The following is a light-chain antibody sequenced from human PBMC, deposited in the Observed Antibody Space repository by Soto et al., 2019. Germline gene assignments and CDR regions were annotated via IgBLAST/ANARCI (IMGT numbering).Light chain of an antibody. CDR3: QQLNSYPHT. Sequence: IQLTQSPSSLSASVGDRVTITCRASQGISSYLAWYQQKPWKAPKLLIYAASTLQSGVPSRFSGSGSGTDFTLTISSLQPEDFANYYCQQLNSYPHTFGGGTKVEIK. CDR2: AAS. J-gene: IGKJ4*01. CDR1: QGISSY. V-gene: IGKV1-9*01.